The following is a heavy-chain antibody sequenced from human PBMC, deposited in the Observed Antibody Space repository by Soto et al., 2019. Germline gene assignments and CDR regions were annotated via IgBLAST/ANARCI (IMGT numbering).Heavy chain of an antibody. V-gene: IGHV4-34*01. CDR1: GGSFSGYY. CDR2: INHSGST. CDR3: TRVCRIYYDILPYFYY. Sequence: SSETLSLTCAVSGGSFSGYYWSWIRQPPGKGLEWIGEINHSGSTNYNPSLKSRVTISVDTSKNQFSLKLSSVTAADTAVYYCTRVCRIYYDILPYFYYWGQGTLVTVSS. J-gene: IGHJ4*02. D-gene: IGHD3-9*01.